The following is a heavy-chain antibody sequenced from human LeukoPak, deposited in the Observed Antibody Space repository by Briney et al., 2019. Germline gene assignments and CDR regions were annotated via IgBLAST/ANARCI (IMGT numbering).Heavy chain of an antibody. D-gene: IGHD6-6*01. CDR3: ARGREMVSTRMEYSSSSMGFDP. V-gene: IGHV3-11*01. J-gene: IGHJ5*02. CDR2: ISSSGSTI. Sequence: GGSLRLSCAASGFTFSDYYMSWIRQAPGKGLEWVSYISSSGSTIYYADSVKGRFTISRDNAKNSLYLQMNSLRAEDTAVYYCARGREMVSTRMEYSSSSMGFDPWGQGTLVTVSS. CDR1: GFTFSDYY.